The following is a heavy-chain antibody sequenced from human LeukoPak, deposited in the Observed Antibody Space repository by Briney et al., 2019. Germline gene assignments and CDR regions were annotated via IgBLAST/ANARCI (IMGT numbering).Heavy chain of an antibody. J-gene: IGHJ4*02. Sequence: SETLSLTCAVYGGSFSGYYWSWIRQPPGKGLEWFGKINHSGSTNYNTSLMSRVTISVDTSKNQFSLKLSSVTAADTAVYYCASGGPRTLITDYWGQRTLVTVST. V-gene: IGHV4-34*01. CDR3: ASGGPRTLITDY. CDR1: GGSFSGYY. D-gene: IGHD1-7*01. CDR2: INHSGST.